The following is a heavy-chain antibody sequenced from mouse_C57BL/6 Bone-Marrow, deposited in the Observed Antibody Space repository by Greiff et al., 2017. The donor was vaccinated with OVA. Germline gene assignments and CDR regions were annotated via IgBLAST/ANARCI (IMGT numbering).Heavy chain of an antibody. V-gene: IGHV6-3*01. D-gene: IGHD1-1*01. CDR3: TKYYGSSSWFAY. CDR1: GFTFSNYW. J-gene: IGHJ3*01. CDR2: IRLKSDNYAT. Sequence: EVQLQESGGGLVQPGGSMKLSCVASGFTFSNYWMDWVRQSPEKGLEWVAQIRLKSDNYATHYAVSVKGRFTISRDDSKSSVYLQMNNLRAEDTGIYYCTKYYGSSSWFAYWGQGTLVTVSA.